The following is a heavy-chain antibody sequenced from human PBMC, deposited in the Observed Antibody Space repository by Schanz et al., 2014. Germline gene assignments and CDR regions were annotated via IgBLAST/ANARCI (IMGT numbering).Heavy chain of an antibody. CDR1: GCTFSSYT. Sequence: QVQLVQSEAEVKKPGSSVKVSCKASGCTFSSYTISWVRQAPGQGLEWMGRIIPILGIANYAQNFQGRVTITADKATSTAYMELTSLRSEDTAVYYCAGTYCSSTSCYTGYYYMDVWGKETTVTVSS. V-gene: IGHV1-69*02. CDR3: AGTYCSSTSCYTGYYYMDV. D-gene: IGHD2-2*02. CDR2: IIPILGIA. J-gene: IGHJ6*03.